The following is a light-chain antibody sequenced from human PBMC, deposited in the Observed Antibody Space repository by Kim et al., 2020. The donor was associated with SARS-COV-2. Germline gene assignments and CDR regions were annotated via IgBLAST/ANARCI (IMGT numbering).Light chain of an antibody. CDR1: KLGDKY. CDR2: QDT. J-gene: IGLJ2*01. CDR3: QAWASSIHVV. V-gene: IGLV3-1*01. Sequence: VAPGQTASITCSGDKLGDKYVCWYQQKPGQSPVLVIYQDTKRPSGIPERFSGSNSGSTATLTISGTQAMDEADYYCQAWASSIHVVFGGGTKLTVL.